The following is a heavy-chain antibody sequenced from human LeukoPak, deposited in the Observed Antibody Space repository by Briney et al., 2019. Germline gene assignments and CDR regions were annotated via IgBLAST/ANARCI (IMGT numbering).Heavy chain of an antibody. V-gene: IGHV1-46*01. CDR2: INPSGGST. Sequence: ASVKDSCKASGYTFTSYYMHWVRQAPGQGLEWMGIINPSGGSTSYAQKFQGRVTMTRDMSTSTVYMELSSLRSEDTAVYYCARLSIPSTPANNWFDPWGQGTLVTVSS. J-gene: IGHJ5*02. CDR1: GYTFTSYY. CDR3: ARLSIPSTPANNWFDP. D-gene: IGHD2-2*01.